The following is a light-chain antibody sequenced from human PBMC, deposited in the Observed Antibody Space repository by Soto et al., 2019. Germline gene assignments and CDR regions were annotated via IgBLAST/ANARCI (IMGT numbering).Light chain of an antibody. CDR1: SSNIGSNY. CDR3: ATWDDSLSGVV. CDR2: TDS. Sequence: VLTQPPSASGTPGQGVTISCSGSSSNIGSNYVYWYQHLPGTAPKLLIYTDSRRPSGVPDRFSGSKSGTSASLAISGLRSEDEADYYCATWDDSLSGVVFGGGTKLTVL. J-gene: IGLJ3*02. V-gene: IGLV1-47*01.